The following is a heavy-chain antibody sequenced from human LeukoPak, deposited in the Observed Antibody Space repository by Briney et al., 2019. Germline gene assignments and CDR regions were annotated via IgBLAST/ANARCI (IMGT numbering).Heavy chain of an antibody. V-gene: IGHV4-34*01. J-gene: IGHJ4*02. CDR3: ARGAWATRLAS. CDR2: IYESGTT. D-gene: IGHD2-15*01. CDR1: GESLNSYY. Sequence: SETLPLTCAVYGESLNSYYWSWVRQPPGEGLEWIGEIYESGTTKYNPSLKSRVAISMVPSKQQFSLRLSSVTAADTAVYYCARGAWATRLASWGLGTPVIVSS.